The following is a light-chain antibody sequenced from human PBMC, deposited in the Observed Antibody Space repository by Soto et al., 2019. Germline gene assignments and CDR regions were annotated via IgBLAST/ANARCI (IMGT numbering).Light chain of an antibody. J-gene: IGKJ1*01. CDR2: KLY. CDR1: QSVRTW. V-gene: IGKV1-5*03. CDR3: LQYNTYPWT. Sequence: DIQMTQSPSTLSASIGDRVTITCRASQSVRTWWAWFQQKPGEAPKGLIYKLYYLESGVPPRFSGSGSETVFTLAINGLQADDFATYYCLQYNTYPWTFGQGTKVEI.